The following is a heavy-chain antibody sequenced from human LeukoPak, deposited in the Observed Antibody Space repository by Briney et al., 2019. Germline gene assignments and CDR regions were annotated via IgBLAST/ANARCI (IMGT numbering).Heavy chain of an antibody. Sequence: SGGSLRLSCAASGFTFSSYAMGWVRQAPGKGLEWVSAITASGGNTYHADSVKGRFTISRDNSKNTLYLQVNSLRAEDTAVYYCAKGNGYSYGRYYFDYWGQGTLVTVSS. V-gene: IGHV3-23*01. CDR2: ITASGGNT. CDR1: GFTFSSYA. J-gene: IGHJ4*02. CDR3: AKGNGYSYGRYYFDY. D-gene: IGHD5-18*01.